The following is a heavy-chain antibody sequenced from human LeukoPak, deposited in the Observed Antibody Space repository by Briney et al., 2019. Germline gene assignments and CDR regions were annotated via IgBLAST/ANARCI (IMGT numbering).Heavy chain of an antibody. D-gene: IGHD3-22*01. CDR3: ARVTVGRSYYDSMLIDY. Sequence: ASVKVSCKASGYTFTSYGISWVRQAPGQGLEWMGWVNPNTGGTIYGQDFQGRVTMTGDTSITTAYMELSSLRPDDTAVYYCARVTVGRSYYDSMLIDYWGQGTLVTVSS. V-gene: IGHV1-2*02. CDR2: VNPNTGGT. J-gene: IGHJ4*02. CDR1: GYTFTSYG.